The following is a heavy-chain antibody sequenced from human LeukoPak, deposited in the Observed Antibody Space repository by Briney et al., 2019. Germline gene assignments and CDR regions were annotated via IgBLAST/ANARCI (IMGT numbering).Heavy chain of an antibody. V-gene: IGHV3-48*03. CDR1: GFTFSSYE. CDR3: ATIVGATTEDDY. D-gene: IGHD1-26*01. CDR2: ISSSGSTI. J-gene: IGHJ4*02. Sequence: GGSLRLSCAASGFTFSSYEMNWVRQAPGKGLEWVSYISSSGSTIYYADSVKGRFTISRDNSKNTLYLQMNSLRAEDTAVYYCATIVGATTEDDYWGQGTLVTVSS.